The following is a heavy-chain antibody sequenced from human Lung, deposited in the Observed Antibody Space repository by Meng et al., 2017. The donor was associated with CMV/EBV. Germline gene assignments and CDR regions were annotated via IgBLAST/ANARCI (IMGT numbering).Heavy chain of an antibody. V-gene: IGHV3-30*18. D-gene: IGHD6-6*01. Sequence: LSCQASGFIFSTYGMHWFRQAPFKGLEWVAIISYDGSRRYYGDSVKGRFTISRDNSKNTLYLQMDSLRANDTAVYYCANILYSSSSDYWGQGTLVTVSS. J-gene: IGHJ4*02. CDR3: ANILYSSSSDY. CDR1: GFIFSTYG. CDR2: ISYDGSRR.